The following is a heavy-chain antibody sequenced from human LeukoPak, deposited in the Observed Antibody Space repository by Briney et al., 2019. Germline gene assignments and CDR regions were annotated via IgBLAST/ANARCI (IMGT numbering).Heavy chain of an antibody. Sequence: ASVKVSCKASGYTFTSYGISWVRQAPGQGLEWMGWISAYNGNTNYAQKLQGRVTMTTDTSTSTAYMELRSLRSDDTAVYFCARVEGPSIFGVIDYWGQGTLVTISS. CDR2: ISAYNGNT. CDR1: GYTFTSYG. D-gene: IGHD3-3*01. CDR3: ARVEGPSIFGVIDY. V-gene: IGHV1-18*01. J-gene: IGHJ4*02.